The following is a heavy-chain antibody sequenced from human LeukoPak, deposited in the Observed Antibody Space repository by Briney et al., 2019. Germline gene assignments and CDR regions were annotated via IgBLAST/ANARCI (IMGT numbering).Heavy chain of an antibody. CDR1: GFTFSSYE. CDR2: ISSSGSTI. V-gene: IGHV3-48*03. J-gene: IGHJ4*02. CDR3: ARSGRDYYDSNFDY. D-gene: IGHD3-22*01. Sequence: GGSLRLSCAASGFTFSSYEMNWVRQAPGKGLEWVSYISSSGSTIYYADSVKGRFTISRDNAKNSLHLQMNSLRAEDTAVYYCARSGRDYYDSNFDYWGQGTLVTVSS.